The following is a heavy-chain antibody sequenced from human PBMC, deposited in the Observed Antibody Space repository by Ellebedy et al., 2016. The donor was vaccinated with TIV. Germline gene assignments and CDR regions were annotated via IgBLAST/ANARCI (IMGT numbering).Heavy chain of an antibody. V-gene: IGHV4-39*01. CDR3: ARHDSGSYLFRFDY. CDR2: IYYSGHT. D-gene: IGHD1-26*01. CDR1: GGSISGSTYY. J-gene: IGHJ4*02. Sequence: MPGGSLRLSCTVSGGSISGSTYYWGWIRQPPGKGLEWIGSIYYSGHTYYNPSLKSRVTISVDTSKNQFSLKLTSVTAADTAVYYCARHDSGSYLFRFDYWGQGTLVTVSP.